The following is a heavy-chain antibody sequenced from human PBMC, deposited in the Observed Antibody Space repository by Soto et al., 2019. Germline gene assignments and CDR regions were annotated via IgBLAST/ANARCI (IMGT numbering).Heavy chain of an antibody. D-gene: IGHD4-17*01. CDR3: ARPTTVLYFDS. CDR1: GFTLSSYV. V-gene: IGHV3-23*01. Sequence: EVQLLESGGGLVQPGGSLRLSCAASGFTLSSYVMSWVRQAPGQGLEWVSAMSGSGGSTYYADSVKGRFTISRDNSKKTLYLQMNSLRAEDTAVYYCARPTTVLYFDSWGQGTLVTVSS. J-gene: IGHJ4*02. CDR2: MSGSGGST.